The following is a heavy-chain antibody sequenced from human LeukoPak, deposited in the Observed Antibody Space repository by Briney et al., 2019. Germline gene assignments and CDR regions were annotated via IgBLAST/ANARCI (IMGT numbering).Heavy chain of an antibody. Sequence: SETLSLTCTVSGGSISSSSYYWGWIRQPPGTGLEWIGSIYYSGSTYYNPSLKSRVTISVDTSKNQFSLKLSSVTAADTAVYYCASPLYYYDSSGSDYWGQGTLVTVSS. CDR2: IYYSGST. V-gene: IGHV4-39*07. CDR3: ASPLYYYDSSGSDY. D-gene: IGHD3-22*01. J-gene: IGHJ4*02. CDR1: GGSISSSSYY.